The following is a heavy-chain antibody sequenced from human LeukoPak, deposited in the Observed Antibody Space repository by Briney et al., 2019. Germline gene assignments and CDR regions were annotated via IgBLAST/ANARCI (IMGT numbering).Heavy chain of an antibody. D-gene: IGHD3-22*01. Sequence: GGSLRLSCAASGFAFTTYAMSWVRQAPGKGLEWVSAISGSGGSTYYADSVRGRFTISRDNSKNTLYLQMNSLRTEDTALYYCAKVYRYYDSSCQHWGQGTLVTVSS. CDR1: GFAFTTYA. V-gene: IGHV3-23*01. CDR3: AKVYRYYDSSCQH. J-gene: IGHJ1*01. CDR2: ISGSGGST.